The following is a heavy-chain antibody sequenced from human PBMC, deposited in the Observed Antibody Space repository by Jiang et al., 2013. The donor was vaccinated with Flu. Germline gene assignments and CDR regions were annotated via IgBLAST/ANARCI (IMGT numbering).Heavy chain of an antibody. CDR1: GGSISSSSYY. CDR3: ARRDRADDYSPLEGMDV. Sequence: TLSLTCTVSGGSISSSSYYWGWIRQPPGKGLEWIGSIYYSGSTYYNPSLKSRVTISVDTSKNQFSLKLSSVTAADTAVYYCARRDRADDYSPLEGMDVWGQGTTVTVSS. V-gene: IGHV4-39*01. D-gene: IGHD5-12*01. CDR2: IYYSGST. J-gene: IGHJ6*02.